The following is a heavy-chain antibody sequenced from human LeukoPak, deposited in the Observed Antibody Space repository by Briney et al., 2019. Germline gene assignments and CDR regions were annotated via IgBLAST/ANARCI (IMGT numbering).Heavy chain of an antibody. V-gene: IGHV4-59*01. CDR1: GGSISPYY. Sequence: PSETLSLTCTFSGGSISPYYWSWIRQPPGKGLEWLGYIYYSGSTNYNPSLKSRVTISVDTSKNQFSLKLTSVTAADTAVYYCARMPGSSAGFDYWGRGTLVTVSS. J-gene: IGHJ4*02. CDR2: IYYSGST. D-gene: IGHD6-6*01. CDR3: ARMPGSSAGFDY.